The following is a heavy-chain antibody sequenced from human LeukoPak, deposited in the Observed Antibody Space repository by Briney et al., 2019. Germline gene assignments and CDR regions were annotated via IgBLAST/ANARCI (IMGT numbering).Heavy chain of an antibody. Sequence: SDTLSLTCAVSGYSITGSNWWGWIRQPPGEGLEWLGYIYHSGSTFYKPSLKSRVTMSVDTPKNHFSLRLRYVTAVDTAMYYCARTAVDSGTYFDVWGQGALVTVSS. V-gene: IGHV4-28*01. CDR3: ARTAVDSGTYFDV. CDR1: GYSITGSNW. J-gene: IGHJ4*02. D-gene: IGHD1-26*01. CDR2: IYHSGST.